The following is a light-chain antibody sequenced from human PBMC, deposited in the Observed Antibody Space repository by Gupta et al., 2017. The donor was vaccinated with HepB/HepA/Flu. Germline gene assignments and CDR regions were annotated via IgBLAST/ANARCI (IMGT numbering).Light chain of an antibody. V-gene: IGLV1-40*01. J-gene: IGLJ2*01. CDR3: QSYDTSRSIVV. Sequence: QSVLTQPPSVSGAPGQRVTISCTGSSSNIGAGYDVHWYQQLPGTAPKLLIYVNSNRPSGVPDRFSCSKSGTSASLALTVLQAEDEADYYCQSYDTSRSIVVFGGGTKLTVL. CDR2: VNS. CDR1: SSNIGAGYD.